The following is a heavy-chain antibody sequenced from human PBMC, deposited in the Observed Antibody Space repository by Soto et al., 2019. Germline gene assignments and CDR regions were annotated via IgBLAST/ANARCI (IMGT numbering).Heavy chain of an antibody. CDR1: GGAFSDYY. D-gene: IGHD1-26*01. Sequence: SSETLSLTCAVYGGAFSDYYWSWIRQPPGKGLEWIGEIDRYGSTNYDPSLKSRVTISIETSKNQFSLKLTSVTAADTAIYYCAGGSPSAWEPPFYWGQGTLVTVS. V-gene: IGHV4-34*01. CDR3: AGGSPSAWEPPFY. J-gene: IGHJ4*02. CDR2: IDRYGST.